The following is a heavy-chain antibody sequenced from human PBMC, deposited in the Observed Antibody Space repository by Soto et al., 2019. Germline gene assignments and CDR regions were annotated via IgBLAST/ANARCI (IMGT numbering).Heavy chain of an antibody. V-gene: IGHV1-8*01. CDR3: ASLAYYGSGSYYYYYYGMDV. Sequence: ASVKVSCKASVYTLASYAINGVRQGTGQGLEWMGWMNPNSGNTGYAQKFQGRVTMTRNTSISTAYMELSSLRSEDTAVYYCASLAYYGSGSYYYYYYGMDVWGQGTTVTVS. J-gene: IGHJ6*02. CDR1: VYTLASYA. D-gene: IGHD3-10*01. CDR2: MNPNSGNT.